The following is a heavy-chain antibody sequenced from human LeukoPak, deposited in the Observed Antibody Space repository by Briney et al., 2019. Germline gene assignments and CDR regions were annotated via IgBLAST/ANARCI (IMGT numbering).Heavy chain of an antibody. J-gene: IGHJ3*02. CDR3: ARVPQYYDILTGYWKADAFDI. CDR1: GGSISSNNW. CDR2: IYHSGGT. V-gene: IGHV4-4*02. D-gene: IGHD3-9*01. Sequence: PSETLSLACGVSGGSISSNNWWSWVRQPPGKGLEWIGEIYHSGGTNYNPSLKSRVTISVDKSKNQFSLKLSSVTAADTAVYYCARVPQYYDILTGYWKADAFDIWGQGTMVTVSS.